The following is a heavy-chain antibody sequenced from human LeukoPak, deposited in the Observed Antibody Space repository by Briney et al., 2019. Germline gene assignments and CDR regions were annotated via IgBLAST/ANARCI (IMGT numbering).Heavy chain of an antibody. CDR1: GGSISSYY. J-gene: IGHJ4*02. V-gene: IGHV4-59*08. CDR2: IYYSGST. CDR3: ARRRGSSWSSYFDY. D-gene: IGHD6-13*01. Sequence: SETLSLTCTVSGGSISSYYWSWIRQPPGKGLEWIGYIYYSGSTNYNPSLKSRVTISVDTSKNQFSLKLSSVTAADTAVYYCARRRGSSWSSYFDYWGQGTLVTVSS.